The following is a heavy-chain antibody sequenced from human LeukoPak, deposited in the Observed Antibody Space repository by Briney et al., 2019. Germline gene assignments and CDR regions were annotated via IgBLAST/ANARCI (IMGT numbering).Heavy chain of an antibody. CDR2: INPTGGST. J-gene: IGHJ4*02. Sequence: GGSLRLSCAASGFTFSSYDMSWVRQAPGKGLGWVSAINPTGGSTYYADSVKGRFTISRDNSKNTLYLQMNSLRAEDTAVYFCASAGSHSYFDSWGPGTLVTVSS. CDR1: GFTFSSYD. CDR3: ASAGSHSYFDS. V-gene: IGHV3-23*01. D-gene: IGHD6-13*01.